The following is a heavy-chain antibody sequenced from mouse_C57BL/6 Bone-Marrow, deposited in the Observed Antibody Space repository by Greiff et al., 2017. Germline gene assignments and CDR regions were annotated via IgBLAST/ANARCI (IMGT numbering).Heavy chain of an antibody. Sequence: VQLKQSGPELVKPGASVKIPCKASGYTFTDYNMDWVKQSHGKSLEWIGDFNPNNGGTIYNQKFKGKATLTVDKSSSTAYMELRSLTSEDTAVYYCARSVLGVWFAYWGQGTLVTVSA. CDR2: FNPNNGGT. CDR1: GYTFTDYN. D-gene: IGHD3-1*01. CDR3: ARSVLGVWFAY. J-gene: IGHJ3*01. V-gene: IGHV1-18*01.